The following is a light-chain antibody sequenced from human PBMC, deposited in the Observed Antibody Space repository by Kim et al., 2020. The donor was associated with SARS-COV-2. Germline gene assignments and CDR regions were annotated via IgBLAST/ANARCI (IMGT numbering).Light chain of an antibody. CDR1: QSVSSN. CDR2: VAS. V-gene: IGKV3-15*01. J-gene: IGKJ1*01. Sequence: EIVMTQSPATLSVSPGERATLSCRASQSVSSNLAWYQQKPGQAPRLLIYVASTRATGVPARFSGSGSGTEFTLTITSLQSEDFAVYSCQQYNTGPGTFFQGTKVDIK. CDR3: QQYNTGPGT.